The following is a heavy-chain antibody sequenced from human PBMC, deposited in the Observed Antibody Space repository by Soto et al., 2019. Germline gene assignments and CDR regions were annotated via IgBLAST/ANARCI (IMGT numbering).Heavy chain of an antibody. CDR2: ISAYNGNT. CDR1: GYTFSSYG. D-gene: IGHD3-9*01. J-gene: IGHJ6*02. V-gene: IGHV1-18*01. Sequence: QVHLVQSGGEVKKPGASVKVSCKASGYTFSSYGISWVRQAPGQGLEWMGWISAYNGNTNYAQKLQGRVTWTTDTSTSTAYMEMRGLRSDDTAVYYCARYILTGYYGNYYYYSMDVWGQGTTVTVSS. CDR3: ARYILTGYYGNYYYYSMDV.